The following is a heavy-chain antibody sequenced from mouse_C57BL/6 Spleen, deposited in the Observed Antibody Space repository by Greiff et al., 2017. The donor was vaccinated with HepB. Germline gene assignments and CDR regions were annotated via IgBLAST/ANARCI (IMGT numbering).Heavy chain of an antibody. CDR2: IYPGSGST. CDR1: GYTFTSYW. CDR3: ARSNYFAMDY. D-gene: IGHD2-5*01. J-gene: IGHJ4*01. V-gene: IGHV1-55*01. Sequence: QVQLKESAAELVKPGASVKMSCKASGYTFTSYWITWVKQRPGQGLEWIGDIYPGSGSTNYNEKFKSKATLTVDTSSSTAYMQLSSLTSEDSAVYYCARSNYFAMDYWGQGTSVTVSS.